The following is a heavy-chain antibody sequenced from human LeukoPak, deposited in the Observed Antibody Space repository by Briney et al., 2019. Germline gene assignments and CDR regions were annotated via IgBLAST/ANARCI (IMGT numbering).Heavy chain of an antibody. CDR1: GGSISSYY. Sequence: SETLSLTCTVSGGSISSYYWSWIRQPPGKGLEWIGYIYYSGSTNYNPSLKSRVTISVDTSKNQFSLNLSSVTAADTAVYYCARHVFGFYYYYYMDVWGKGTTVTISS. CDR2: IYYSGST. J-gene: IGHJ6*03. CDR3: ARHVFGFYYYYYMDV. D-gene: IGHD3-16*01. V-gene: IGHV4-59*08.